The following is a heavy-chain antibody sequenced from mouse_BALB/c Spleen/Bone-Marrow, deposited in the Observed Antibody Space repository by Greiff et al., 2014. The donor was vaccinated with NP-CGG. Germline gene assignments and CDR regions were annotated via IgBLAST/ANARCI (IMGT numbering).Heavy chain of an antibody. CDR3: ARITTATGAMDY. V-gene: IGHV2-9*02. J-gene: IGHJ4*01. Sequence: QVQLQQSGPGLVAPSQSLSISCTVSGFSLTSYGVHWVRQPPGKGLEWLGVIWADGSTNYNSALMSRLSISKDNSKSQDFLKMNSLQADDTTMYYCARITTATGAMDYWGQGTSVTVSS. CDR1: GFSLTSYG. CDR2: IWADGST. D-gene: IGHD1-2*01.